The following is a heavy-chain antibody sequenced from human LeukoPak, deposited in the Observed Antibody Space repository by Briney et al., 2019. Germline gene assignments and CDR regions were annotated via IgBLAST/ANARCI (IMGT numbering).Heavy chain of an antibody. CDR3: ARPPGIAAAWFYP. Sequence: SETLSLTCTVSGGSISTSSYNWGWIRQSPGKGLEWIGTIDNSGSAYYNPSLKSRVTISVDTSKDQLSLKVTSVTAADTAVYYCARPPGIAAAWFYPWGQGTLVTVSS. CDR2: IDNSGSA. J-gene: IGHJ5*02. CDR1: GGSISTSSYN. D-gene: IGHD6-13*01. V-gene: IGHV4-39*01.